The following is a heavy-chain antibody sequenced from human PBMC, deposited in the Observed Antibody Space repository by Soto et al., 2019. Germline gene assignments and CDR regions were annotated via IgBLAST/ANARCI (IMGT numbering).Heavy chain of an antibody. D-gene: IGHD2-2*01. CDR3: ARHIVPDLNWFHP. Sequence: QLQLQESGPGLVKPSETLSLTCTVSGGSISSSSYYWGWIRQPPGKGLEWIGSIDYIGSTHYNPSLKSRVTISVDPSRNQFSLKLSSLTAADTAVYYCARHIVPDLNWFHPCGQGTLVTVSS. CDR1: GGSISSSSYY. J-gene: IGHJ5*02. V-gene: IGHV4-39*01. CDR2: IDYIGST.